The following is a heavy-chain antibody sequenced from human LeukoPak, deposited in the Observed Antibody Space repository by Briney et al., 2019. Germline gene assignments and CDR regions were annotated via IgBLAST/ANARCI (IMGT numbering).Heavy chain of an antibody. J-gene: IGHJ4*02. CDR1: GFTFSSYY. CDR3: ARDCNTTSCYFHYFDY. D-gene: IGHD2-2*01. V-gene: IGHV3-7*01. Sequence: PGGSLRLSCAASGFTFSSYYMSWVRQAPGKGLEWVANIKQDGSEKYYVESVKGRFTISKDNAKISLSLQMKSLRAEDTAVYYCARDCNTTSCYFHYFDYWGQGTLVTVSS. CDR2: IKQDGSEK.